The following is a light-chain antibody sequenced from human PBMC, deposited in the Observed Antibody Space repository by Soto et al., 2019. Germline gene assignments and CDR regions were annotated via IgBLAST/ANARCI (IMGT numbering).Light chain of an antibody. CDR1: QSVSSN. CDR3: QQYNNWPRT. J-gene: IGKJ1*01. CDR2: GAS. Sequence: EIVMTQSPATLYVSPGERATLSCRASQSVSSNLAWYQQKPGQAPRLLIYGASTRATGIPARFSGSGSGTEFTLTISSLQSEDFAVYYWQQYNNWPRTFGQGTKVEIK. V-gene: IGKV3-15*01.